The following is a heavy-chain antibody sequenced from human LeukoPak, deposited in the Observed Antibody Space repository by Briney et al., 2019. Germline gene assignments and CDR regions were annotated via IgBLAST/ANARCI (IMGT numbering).Heavy chain of an antibody. CDR1: GLTFSSYA. D-gene: IGHD6-19*01. CDR2: ISGSGGST. CDR3: ARSSSGWFHFDY. V-gene: IGHV3-23*01. Sequence: QSGGSLRLSCAASGLTFSSYAMSWVRQAPGKGLEWVSAISGSGGSTYYADSVKGRFTISRDNSKNTLYLQMNSLRAEDTAVYYCARSSSGWFHFDYWGQGTLVTVSS. J-gene: IGHJ4*02.